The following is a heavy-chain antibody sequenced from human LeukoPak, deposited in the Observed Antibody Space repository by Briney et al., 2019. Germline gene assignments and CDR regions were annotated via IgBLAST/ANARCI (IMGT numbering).Heavy chain of an antibody. D-gene: IGHD6-13*01. CDR3: TSPTQDTYSSSWYSY. CDR2: IKQDGSEK. Sequence: GGSLRLSCAASGFTFSSYWMSWVRQAPGKGLEWVANIKQDGSEKYYVDSVKGRFTISRDNAKNSLYLQMNSLRAEDTAVYYCTSPTQDTYSSSWYSYWGQGTLVTVSS. CDR1: GFTFSSYW. J-gene: IGHJ4*02. V-gene: IGHV3-7*03.